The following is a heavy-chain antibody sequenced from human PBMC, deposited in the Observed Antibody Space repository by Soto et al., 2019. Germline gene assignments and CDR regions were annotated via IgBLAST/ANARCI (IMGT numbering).Heavy chain of an antibody. Sequence: SETLSLTCTVSGGSVSSGSYYWSWIRQPPGKGLEWIGYIYYGGGTNYNPSLKSRVTISLDTSKNQFSLKLSSVTAADTAVYYSARGGDGSGSYYAPPVNDYWGQGTLVTV. CDR2: IYYGGGT. J-gene: IGHJ4*02. V-gene: IGHV4-61*01. CDR1: GGSVSSGSYY. CDR3: ARGGDGSGSYYAPPVNDY. D-gene: IGHD3-10*01.